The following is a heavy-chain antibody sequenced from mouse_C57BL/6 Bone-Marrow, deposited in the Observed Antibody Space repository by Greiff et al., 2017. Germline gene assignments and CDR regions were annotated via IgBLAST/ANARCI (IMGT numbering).Heavy chain of an antibody. Sequence: LQESGPELVKPGASVKISCKASGYSFTSYYIHWVKQRPGQGLEWIGWIYPGSGNPKYNEKFKGKATLTADTASSTAYMQLSSLTSEDSAVYYCARSGYWFAYWGQGTLVTVSA. J-gene: IGHJ3*01. V-gene: IGHV1-66*01. CDR1: GYSFTSYY. CDR2: IYPGSGNP. CDR3: ARSGYWFAY. D-gene: IGHD2-2*01.